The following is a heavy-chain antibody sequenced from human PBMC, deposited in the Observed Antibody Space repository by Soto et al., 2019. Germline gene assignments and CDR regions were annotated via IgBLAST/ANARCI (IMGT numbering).Heavy chain of an antibody. CDR1: GFTFRSFG. J-gene: IGHJ6*02. V-gene: IGHV3-30*18. CDR2: VSYDGNNK. Sequence: QVQLVESGGGVIQPGTSLSLSCGSSGFTFRSFGMYWVRQAPGKGLEWVAVVSYDGNNKYYADSVKGRFTVSRDNAKNMLYLKMNSLRGEDTAAYYCAKDVGQQLVLNYGMDVWGQGTTVTVSS. D-gene: IGHD6-13*01. CDR3: AKDVGQQLVLNYGMDV.